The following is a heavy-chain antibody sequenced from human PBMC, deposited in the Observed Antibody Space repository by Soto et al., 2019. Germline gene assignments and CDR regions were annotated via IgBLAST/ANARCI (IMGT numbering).Heavy chain of an antibody. CDR2: FDSEDGET. J-gene: IGHJ5*02. V-gene: IGHV1-24*01. D-gene: IGHD2-8*01. Sequence: ASVKLSCKVSGYTLTELSMHWVRQAPGKGLEWMGGFDSEDGETIYAQKFQGRVTMTENTSTNTAYMELSSLRSEDTAVYYCAAVLMVYASEFDPWGQGTLVTVSS. CDR3: AAVLMVYASEFDP. CDR1: GYTLTELS.